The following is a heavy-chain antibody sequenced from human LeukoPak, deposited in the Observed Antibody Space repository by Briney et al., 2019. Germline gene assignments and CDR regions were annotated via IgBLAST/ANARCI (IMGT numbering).Heavy chain of an antibody. D-gene: IGHD6-13*01. CDR1: GFTVSSNY. J-gene: IGHJ4*02. CDR2: IYSGGST. V-gene: IGHV3-53*01. CDR3: ARNPYSSSWYDY. Sequence: GGSLRLSCAASGFTVSSNYMSWVRQTPGKGLEWVSVIYSGGSTYYADSVKGRFTISRDNSKNTLYLQMNSLRAEDTAVYYCARNPYSSSWYDYWGQGTLVTVSS.